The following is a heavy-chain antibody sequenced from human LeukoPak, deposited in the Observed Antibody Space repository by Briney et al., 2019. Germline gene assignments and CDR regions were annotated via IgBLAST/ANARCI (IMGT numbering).Heavy chain of an antibody. CDR3: ARTLGGYSDRGDAFDI. Sequence: SETLSLTCTVSGGSISSISYYWGWIRQPPGKGLEWIGSIYYSRSTYYNPSLKSRVTISVDTSKNHFSLKLSSVTAADTAVYYCARTLGGYSDRGDAFDIWGQGTLVTVSS. CDR2: IYYSRST. V-gene: IGHV4-39*07. D-gene: IGHD3-22*01. CDR1: GGSISSISYY. J-gene: IGHJ3*02.